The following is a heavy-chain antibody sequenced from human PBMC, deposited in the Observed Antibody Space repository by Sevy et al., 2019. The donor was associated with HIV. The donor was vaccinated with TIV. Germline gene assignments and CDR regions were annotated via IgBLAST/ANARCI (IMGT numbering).Heavy chain of an antibody. D-gene: IGHD3-22*01. V-gene: IGHV3-48*01. Sequence: GGSLRLSCAASGFTFSCYSMNWVRQAPGKGLEWVSYISSSSSTIYYADSVKGRFTISRDNAKNSLYLQMNSLRAEDTAVYYCARDDYYDSSGYYYGSAFDIWGQGTMVTVSS. CDR3: ARDDYYDSSGYYYGSAFDI. J-gene: IGHJ3*02. CDR1: GFTFSCYS. CDR2: ISSSSSTI.